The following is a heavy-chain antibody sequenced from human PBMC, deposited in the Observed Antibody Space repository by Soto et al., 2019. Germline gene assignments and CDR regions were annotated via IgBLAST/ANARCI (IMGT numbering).Heavy chain of an antibody. CDR2: IYRGTT. J-gene: IGHJ4*02. Sequence: EVQLVESGGGLVKPGGSLRLSCAASGFTVSDNYMNWVRQAPGKGLEWVAVIYRGTTYYADSVKGRFTISRDNSKNTLYLQMRSLRPEDTAVYYCAMDVARRDDGSTGYSFDYWGQGTLVAVSS. V-gene: IGHV3-66*01. CDR3: AMDVARRDDGSTGYSFDY. D-gene: IGHD3-22*01. CDR1: GFTVSDNY.